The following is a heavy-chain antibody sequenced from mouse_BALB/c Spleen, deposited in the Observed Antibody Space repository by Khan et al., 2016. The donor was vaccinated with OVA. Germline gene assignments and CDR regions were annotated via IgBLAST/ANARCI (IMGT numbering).Heavy chain of an antibody. Sequence: EVKLLESGPGLVKPSQSLSLTCTVTGYSITSDYAWNWIRQFPGNKLEWMGYISYSGSTNYNPALKSRIYITRDTSKNQFFLQLNSVTNEDTATYYCARDGSRYNYAMDYWGQGTSVTVSS. CDR1: GYSITSDYA. CDR2: ISYSGST. J-gene: IGHJ4*01. CDR3: ARDGSRYNYAMDY. V-gene: IGHV3-2*02. D-gene: IGHD2-3*01.